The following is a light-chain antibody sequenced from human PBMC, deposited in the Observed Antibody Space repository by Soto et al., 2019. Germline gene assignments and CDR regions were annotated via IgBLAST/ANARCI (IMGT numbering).Light chain of an antibody. J-gene: IGKJ2*01. V-gene: IGKV1-5*03. Sequence: DIQMTQSPSTLSASVGDRVTITCRASQSIGSWLAWYQQKPGKAPKLLIYKASSLESGVPSRFSGSGSGTEFTLTINSLQPDDFATYYCQQYNSYSRTCGQGTKMEIK. CDR3: QQYNSYSRT. CDR1: QSIGSW. CDR2: KAS.